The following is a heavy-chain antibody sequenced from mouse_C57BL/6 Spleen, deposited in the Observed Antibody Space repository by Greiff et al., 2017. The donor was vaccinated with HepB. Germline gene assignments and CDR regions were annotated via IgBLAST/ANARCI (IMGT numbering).Heavy chain of an antibody. CDR2: IHPNSGST. V-gene: IGHV1-64*01. J-gene: IGHJ4*01. D-gene: IGHD2-1*01. Sequence: VQLQQPGAELVKPGASVKLSCKASGYTFTSYWMHWVKQRPGQGLEWIGMIHPNSGSTNYNEKFKSKATLTVDKSSSTAYMQLSSLTSEDSAVYYCARCGNYVGYYYAMDYWGQGTSVTVSS. CDR1: GYTFTSYW. CDR3: ARCGNYVGYYYAMDY.